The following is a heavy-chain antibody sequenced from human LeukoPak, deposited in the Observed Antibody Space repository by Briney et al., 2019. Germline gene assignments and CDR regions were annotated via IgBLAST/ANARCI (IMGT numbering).Heavy chain of an antibody. CDR3: ARGYTSCSSSNWDSCCDY. J-gene: IGHJ4*02. Sequence: GGSLRLSCAASAFIFTSYDIHWVRQAPGKGLEWVAFVRSDGSNKDYTDSVKGRFSISRDNSKNTLYLQVNSLRPEDTAVYYCARGYTSCSSSNWDSCCDYWGQGTLVTVSS. CDR2: VRSDGSNK. D-gene: IGHD2-2*01. V-gene: IGHV3-30*02. CDR1: AFIFTSYD.